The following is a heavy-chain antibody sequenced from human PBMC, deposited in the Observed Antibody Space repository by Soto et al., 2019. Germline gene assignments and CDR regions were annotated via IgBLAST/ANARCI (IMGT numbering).Heavy chain of an antibody. J-gene: IGHJ4*02. CDR1: GFTFSDHY. D-gene: IGHD1-1*01. Sequence: GGSPRLSCAASGFTFSDHYMSWIRQAPGKGLEWIGYSSNSGSFTRYADSVKGRFSISRDNAKNSLYLQINSLRGDDTAIYYCVRSGDNYNPLDYWGQGTRLTVSS. CDR2: SSNSGSFT. CDR3: VRSGDNYNPLDY. V-gene: IGHV3-11*06.